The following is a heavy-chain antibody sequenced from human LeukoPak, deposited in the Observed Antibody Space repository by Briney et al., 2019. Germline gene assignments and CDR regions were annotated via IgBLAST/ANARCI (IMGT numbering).Heavy chain of an antibody. J-gene: IGHJ3*02. D-gene: IGHD3-10*01. CDR3: AKSNGYGLVDI. V-gene: IGHV4-34*01. CDR2: INHSGST. Sequence: NSSETLSLTCAVYGGSFSGYYWSWIRQPPGKGLEWIGKINHSGSTNYSPSLKSRITISVDTSKNQFSLKLSSVTAADTAVYYCAKSNGYGLVDIWGQGTMVTVSS. CDR1: GGSFSGYY.